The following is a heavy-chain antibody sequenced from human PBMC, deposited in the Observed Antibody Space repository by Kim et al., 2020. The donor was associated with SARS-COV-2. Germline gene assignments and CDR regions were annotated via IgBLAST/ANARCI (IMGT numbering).Heavy chain of an antibody. V-gene: IGHV3-23*01. D-gene: IGHD6-13*01. Sequence: ADSGKGRFTISRDNSKNTLYLQMNSRRAEDTAIYYCAKDQQQLGTNWFDPWGQGTLVTVSS. J-gene: IGHJ5*02. CDR3: AKDQQQLGTNWFDP.